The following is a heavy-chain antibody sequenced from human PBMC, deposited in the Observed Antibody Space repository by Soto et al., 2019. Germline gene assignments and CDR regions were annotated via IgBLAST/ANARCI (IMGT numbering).Heavy chain of an antibody. CDR1: GFTFSSYW. Sequence: EVQLVESGGGLVQPGGSLRLSCAASGFTFSSYWMSWVRQAPGKGLEWVANIKQDGSEKYYVDSVKGRFTISRDNAKTSLYLQMNSLRAEDTAVYYWAGEGFRGVMSDYGMDVWGQGTTVTVSS. D-gene: IGHD3-16*01. CDR2: IKQDGSEK. CDR3: AGEGFRGVMSDYGMDV. J-gene: IGHJ6*02. V-gene: IGHV3-7*04.